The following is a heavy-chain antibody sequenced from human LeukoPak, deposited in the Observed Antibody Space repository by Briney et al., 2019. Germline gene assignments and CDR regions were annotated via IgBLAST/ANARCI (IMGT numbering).Heavy chain of an antibody. V-gene: IGHV1-8*03. Sequence: SGNTGYAQKFQGRVTITRNTSISTAYMELSSLRSEDTAVYYCARGYGYYDFWSGYSSPFDYWGQGTLVTVSS. CDR3: ARGYGYYDFWSGYSSPFDY. J-gene: IGHJ4*02. D-gene: IGHD3-3*01. CDR2: SGNT.